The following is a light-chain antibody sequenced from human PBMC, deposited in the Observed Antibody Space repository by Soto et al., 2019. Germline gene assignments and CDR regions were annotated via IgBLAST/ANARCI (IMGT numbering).Light chain of an antibody. CDR3: VSYTSSTTYV. CDR1: SSDVGGSNF. Sequence: QSALTQPASVSDSPGQSITISCTGTSSDVGGSNFVSWYQQHPGKPPKLIIYDVANRPSGVSNRFSGSKSGSTASLIISMLQTDDEADYYCVSYTSSTTYVFGTGTKLTVL. CDR2: DVA. V-gene: IGLV2-14*03. J-gene: IGLJ1*01.